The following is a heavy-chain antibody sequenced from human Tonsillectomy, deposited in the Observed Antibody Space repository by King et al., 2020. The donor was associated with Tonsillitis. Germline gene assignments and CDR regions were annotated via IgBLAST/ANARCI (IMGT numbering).Heavy chain of an antibody. J-gene: IGHJ3*02. D-gene: IGHD3-22*01. CDR3: ARSLYYYDSSGYYNHDVFDI. V-gene: IGHV5-10-1*03. CDR2: IDPSDSYT. CDR1: TYIFTSYW. Sequence: QLVQSGAEVKKPGESLRISCKGSTYIFTSYWISWVRQMPGKGLEWMGRIDPSDSYTNYSPSFQGHVTISTDKSISTAYLQWSSLKASDTAMYYCARSLYYYDSSGYYNHDVFDIWGQGTMVTVSS.